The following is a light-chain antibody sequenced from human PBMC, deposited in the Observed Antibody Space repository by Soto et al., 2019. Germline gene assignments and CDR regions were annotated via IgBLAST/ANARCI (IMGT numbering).Light chain of an antibody. Sequence: QSALTQPASVSGSPGQSITISCTGTSSDVGNYNYVSWYQQHPGKAPKLMIYEVSNRPSGVSNRFSGSKSGNTASLTISGLQAEDEADYYCSSYTSSRGVFGTGTKLPS. CDR3: SSYTSSRGV. V-gene: IGLV2-14*01. CDR2: EVS. J-gene: IGLJ1*01. CDR1: SSDVGNYNY.